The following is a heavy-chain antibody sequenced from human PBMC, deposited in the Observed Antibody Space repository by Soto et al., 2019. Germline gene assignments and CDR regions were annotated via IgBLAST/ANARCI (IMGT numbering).Heavy chain of an antibody. D-gene: IGHD6-19*01. CDR1: GFTFSSYA. CDR3: ARGSIAVAATRYYYYGMDV. Sequence: GGSLRLSCAASGFTFSSYAMHWVRQAPGKGLEWVAVISYDGSNKYYADSVKGRFTISRDNSKNTLYLQMNSLRAEDTAVYYRARGSIAVAATRYYYYGMDVWGQGTTVTVSS. CDR2: ISYDGSNK. J-gene: IGHJ6*02. V-gene: IGHV3-30-3*01.